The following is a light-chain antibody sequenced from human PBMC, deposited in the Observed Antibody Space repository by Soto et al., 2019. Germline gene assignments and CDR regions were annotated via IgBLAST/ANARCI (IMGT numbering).Light chain of an antibody. V-gene: IGLV2-11*01. CDR1: SSDVGGYNY. CDR2: DVN. J-gene: IGLJ2*01. Sequence: QSALTQPRSVSGSPGQSVTISCTGTSSDVGGYNYVSWSQQHPGKAPKLMIYDVNKRPSGVPDRFSGSKSGNTASLTISGLQAEDEADYYCCSYTVSYTLVLGGGTKLTVL. CDR3: CSYTVSYTLV.